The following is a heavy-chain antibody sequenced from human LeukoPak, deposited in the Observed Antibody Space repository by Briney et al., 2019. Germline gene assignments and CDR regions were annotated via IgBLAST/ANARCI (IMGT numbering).Heavy chain of an antibody. D-gene: IGHD2/OR15-2a*01. Sequence: GRSLRLSCGARGFTFSSYGMLWVRQAPGKGLEWVAVISYDGSNKYYADSVKGRFTISRDNSKSTLYLQMNSLRAEDTAIYYCSRYSITANCQTFYSYYGMNVWGQGTTVTVSS. CDR3: SRYSITANCQTFYSYYGMNV. CDR2: ISYDGSNK. V-gene: IGHV3-30*03. J-gene: IGHJ6*02. CDR1: GFTFSSYG.